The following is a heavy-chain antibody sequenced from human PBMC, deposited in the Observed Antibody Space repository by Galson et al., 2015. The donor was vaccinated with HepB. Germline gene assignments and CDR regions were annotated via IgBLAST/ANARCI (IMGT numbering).Heavy chain of an antibody. CDR1: GDSVAGNSAT. CDR2: TYYRSKWYN. V-gene: IGHV6-1*01. D-gene: IGHD6-19*01. CDR3: ARDNSGWYVLRGSAVFDS. J-gene: IGHJ4*02. Sequence: CAISGDSVAGNSATWNWIRQSPSRGLEWLGRTYYRSKWYNDYALSVKSRIVINADTSKNEFSLQLNYVTLEDTAVYYCARDNSGWYVLRGSAVFDSWGQGSLVTASS.